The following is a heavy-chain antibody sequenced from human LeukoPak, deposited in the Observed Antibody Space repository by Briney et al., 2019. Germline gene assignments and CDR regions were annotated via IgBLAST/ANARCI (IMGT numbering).Heavy chain of an antibody. J-gene: IGHJ4*02. CDR1: GYTLTELS. Sequence: ASVKVSCKVSGYTLTELSMHWVRQAPGKGLEWMGGFDPEDGETIYAQKFQGRVTMTEDTSTDTAYMELSSLRSEDTAVYYCATPPPPMVRGVIITSSFFDYWSQGTLVTVSS. CDR2: FDPEDGET. V-gene: IGHV1-24*01. D-gene: IGHD3-10*01. CDR3: ATPPPPMVRGVIITSSFFDY.